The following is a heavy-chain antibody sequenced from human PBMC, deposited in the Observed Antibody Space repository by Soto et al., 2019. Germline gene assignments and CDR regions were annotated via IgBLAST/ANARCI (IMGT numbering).Heavy chain of an antibody. Sequence: PSETLSLTCTVSGGSISSGDYYWSWIRQPPGKGLEWIGYIYYSGSTYYNPSLKSRVTISVDTSKNQFSLKLSSVTAADTAVYYCARQTSTFAKHDFSSGQHDYWGHGTLVTV. CDR2: IYYSGST. D-gene: IGHD3-3*01. CDR1: GGSISSGDYY. CDR3: ARQTSTFAKHDFSSGQHDY. V-gene: IGHV4-30-4*01. J-gene: IGHJ4*01.